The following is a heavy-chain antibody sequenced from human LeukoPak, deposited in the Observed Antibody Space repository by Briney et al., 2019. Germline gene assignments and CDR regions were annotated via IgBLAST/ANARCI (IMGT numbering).Heavy chain of an antibody. CDR2: INHSGAT. CDR3: ARRVRGVIISFYYYNGMDV. Sequence: SETLSLTCAVYGGSFSDHYWTWIRQSPGKGLEWIGEINHSGATDYNPSLKSRVTISVDTSKNQFSLKVRSVTAADTAVYYCARRVRGVIISFYYYNGMDVWGQGTTVTVSS. V-gene: IGHV4-34*01. D-gene: IGHD3-10*01. CDR1: GGSFSDHY. J-gene: IGHJ6*02.